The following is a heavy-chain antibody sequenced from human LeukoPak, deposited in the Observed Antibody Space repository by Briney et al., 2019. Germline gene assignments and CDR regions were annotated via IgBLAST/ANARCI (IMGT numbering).Heavy chain of an antibody. D-gene: IGHD5-18*01. CDR3: AIEDTAMVYFDY. V-gene: IGHV4-38-2*02. CDR2: IYYSGST. J-gene: IGHJ4*02. Sequence: SETLSLTCTVSAYSISSGYYWGWIRQPPGKGLEWIGSIYYSGSTYYNPSLKSRVTISVDTSKNQFSLKLSSVTAADTAVYYCAIEDTAMVYFDYWGQGTLVTVSS. CDR1: AYSISSGYY.